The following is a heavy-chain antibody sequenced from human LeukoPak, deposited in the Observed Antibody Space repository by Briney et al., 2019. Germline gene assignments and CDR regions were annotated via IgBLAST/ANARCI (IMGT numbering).Heavy chain of an antibody. CDR2: IYSGGST. D-gene: IGHD6-19*01. Sequence: PGGSLRLSCEVSGFTVSSNYLSWVRQAPGKGLEWVSLIYSGGSTYYADSVTGRFIISRDNSQNTLYLPMNSLRVDDTAVYYFARDRYSTGWCDYWGQGTLVTVSS. J-gene: IGHJ4*02. V-gene: IGHV3-66*01. CDR3: ARDRYSTGWCDY. CDR1: GFTVSSNY.